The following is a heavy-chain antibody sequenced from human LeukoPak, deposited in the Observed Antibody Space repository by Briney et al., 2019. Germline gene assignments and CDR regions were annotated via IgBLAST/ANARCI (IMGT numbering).Heavy chain of an antibody. CDR3: ARGLGITGTTFADY. J-gene: IGHJ4*02. CDR2: ISSSGST. D-gene: IGHD1-7*01. Sequence: SETLSLTCTVSGDSLSSGDYYWRWLRQPAGKGLEWVGRISSSGSTNYNPSLKSRVTISVDTSKNQFSLKLRSVNAADTAVYYCARGLGITGTTFADYWGQGTLVTVSS. V-gene: IGHV4-61*02. CDR1: GDSLSSGDYY.